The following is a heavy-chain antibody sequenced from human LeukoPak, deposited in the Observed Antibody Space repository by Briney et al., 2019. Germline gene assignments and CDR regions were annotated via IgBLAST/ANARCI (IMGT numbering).Heavy chain of an antibody. Sequence: GGSLRLSCAASGFTFSSYAMSWVRQAPGKGLEWVSAISGSGGSTYYADSVKGRFTISRDNSKSTLYLQMNSLRAEDTAVYYCAKARSKPLYYYYMDVWGKGTTVTVSS. V-gene: IGHV3-23*01. J-gene: IGHJ6*03. CDR3: AKARSKPLYYYYMDV. CDR1: GFTFSSYA. CDR2: ISGSGGST.